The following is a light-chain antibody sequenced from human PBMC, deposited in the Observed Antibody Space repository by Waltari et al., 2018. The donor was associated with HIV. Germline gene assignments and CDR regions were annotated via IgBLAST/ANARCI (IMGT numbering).Light chain of an antibody. Sequence: QSALTQPPSVSGSPGQSVSISCSATTSDVGFYDYVSWYQQYPGKAPKLIIFDVNQRPAGVPERCAGSKAGNPASLTISGLQTEDEADYFCCAYAAGHVSYVFGNGTAVAVL. CDR1: TSDVGFYDY. J-gene: IGLJ1*01. CDR2: DVN. V-gene: IGLV2-11*01. CDR3: CAYAAGHVSYV.